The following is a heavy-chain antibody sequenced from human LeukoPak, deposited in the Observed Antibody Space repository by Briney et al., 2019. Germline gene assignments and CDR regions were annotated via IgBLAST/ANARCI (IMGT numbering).Heavy chain of an antibody. CDR2: IYYSGNT. Sequence: SETLSLTCTVSGGSISSDYWSWIRQPPGKGLEWIGNIYYSGNTISNPSLKSRVTLSVDMSKNQFSLKVTSATAADTAVYYCARRHTGSGRMDVWGQGTTVTVS. J-gene: IGHJ6*02. CDR1: GGSISSDY. V-gene: IGHV4-59*08. CDR3: ARRHTGSGRMDV. D-gene: IGHD3-10*01.